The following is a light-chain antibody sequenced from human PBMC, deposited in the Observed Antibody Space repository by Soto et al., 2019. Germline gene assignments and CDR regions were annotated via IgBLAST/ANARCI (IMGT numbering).Light chain of an antibody. Sequence: QMTQSPSSLSASVGDRVTITCQASQDIAKNLNWYQQKPGKAPKLLIYDASSLQTGVPSRFSGSGSATHFTFTIGSLQSEDIATYYCQQYDNLLPITFGQGTRLEIK. CDR3: QQYDNLLPIT. CDR1: QDIAKN. CDR2: DAS. J-gene: IGKJ5*01. V-gene: IGKV1-33*01.